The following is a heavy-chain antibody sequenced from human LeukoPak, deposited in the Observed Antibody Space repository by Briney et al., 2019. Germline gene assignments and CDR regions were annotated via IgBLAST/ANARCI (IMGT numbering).Heavy chain of an antibody. D-gene: IGHD3-10*01. CDR3: VGGLWGYFGSGTIYYYGMDV. V-gene: IGHV4-59*01. Sequence: SETLSLTCTVSGGSISTYYWSWIRQPPGKGLEWIGYIYNSGSTNYNPSLKSRVTISVDTSKNQFSLKLSSVTAADTAVYYCVGGLWGYFGSGTIYYYGMDVWGQGTTVTVS. CDR1: GGSISTYY. CDR2: IYNSGST. J-gene: IGHJ6*02.